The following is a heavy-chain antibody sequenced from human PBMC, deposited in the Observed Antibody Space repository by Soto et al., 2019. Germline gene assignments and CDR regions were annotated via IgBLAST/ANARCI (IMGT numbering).Heavy chain of an antibody. D-gene: IGHD5-12*01. Sequence: GASVKVSCKASGGTFSSYAISWVRQAPGQGLEWMGGIIPIFGTANYAQKFQGRVTITADESTSTAYMELSSLRSEDTAVYYCARVRHGYTALNYYYYGMDVWGQGTTVTVSS. J-gene: IGHJ6*02. V-gene: IGHV1-69*13. CDR2: IIPIFGTA. CDR3: ARVRHGYTALNYYYYGMDV. CDR1: GGTFSSYA.